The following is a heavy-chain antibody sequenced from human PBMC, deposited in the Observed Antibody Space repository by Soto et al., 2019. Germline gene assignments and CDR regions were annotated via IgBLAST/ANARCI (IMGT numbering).Heavy chain of an antibody. Sequence: SVPTLVNPTQTLTLTCTFSGFSLSTSGVGVGWIRQPPGKALEWIALIYWDDDKRYSPSLKSRITITKDTSKNQVVLTMTYMDPVDTATYYCAHVPHSSTWYNNWFEPWGKGTLVTVS. J-gene: IGHJ5*02. CDR3: AHVPHSSTWYNNWFEP. D-gene: IGHD6-13*01. CDR2: IYWDDDK. CDR1: GFSLSTSGVG. V-gene: IGHV2-5*02.